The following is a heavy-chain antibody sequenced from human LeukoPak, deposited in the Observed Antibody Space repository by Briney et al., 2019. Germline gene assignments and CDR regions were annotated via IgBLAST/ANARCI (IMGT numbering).Heavy chain of an antibody. CDR2: INEDGGER. J-gene: IGHJ4*02. CDR1: GFTLGRYW. Sequence: PGGSLRLSCAASGFTLGRYWMSWVRQAPGKGLEWVANINEDGGERHYVDTVKGRLTISRDNAKNSLYLQMNSLRAGDTAVYYCARGGNLENWGRGTLVTVSS. V-gene: IGHV3-7*01. D-gene: IGHD1-14*01. CDR3: ARGGNLEN.